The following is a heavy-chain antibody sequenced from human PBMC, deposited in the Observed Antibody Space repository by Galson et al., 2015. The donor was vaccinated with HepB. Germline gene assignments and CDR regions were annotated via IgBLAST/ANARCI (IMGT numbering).Heavy chain of an antibody. D-gene: IGHD1-26*01. CDR2: IYYSGST. CDR3: ASFGKWELEGDAFDI. CDR1: GGSISSSSYY. V-gene: IGHV4-39*07. J-gene: IGHJ3*02. Sequence: LSLTCTVSGGSISSSSYYWGWIRQPPGKGLEWIGSIYYSGSTYYNPSLKSRVTISVDTSKNQFSLKLSSVTAADTAVYYCASFGKWELEGDAFDIWGQGTMVTVSS.